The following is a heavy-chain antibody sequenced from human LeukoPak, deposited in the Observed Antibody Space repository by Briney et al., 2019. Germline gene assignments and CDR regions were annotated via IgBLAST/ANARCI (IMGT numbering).Heavy chain of an antibody. D-gene: IGHD2-15*01. CDR1: GGSFSGYY. CDR2: INHSGST. J-gene: IGHJ6*03. V-gene: IGHV4-34*01. CDR3: ARSTGGSGRKRAYYYYYMDV. Sequence: SETLSLTCAVYGGSFSGYYWSWLRQPPGKGLEWIGEINHSGSTNYNPSLKSRVTISVDTSKNQFSLKLSSVTAADTAVYYCARSTGGSGRKRAYYYYYMDVWGKGTTVTVSS.